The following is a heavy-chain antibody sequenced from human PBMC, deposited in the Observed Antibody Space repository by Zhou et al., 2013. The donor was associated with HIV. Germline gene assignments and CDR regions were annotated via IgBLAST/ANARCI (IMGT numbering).Heavy chain of an antibody. J-gene: IGHJ4*02. Sequence: VQLQESGPGLVKPSETLSLTCTVSGGSISSHYWSWIRQPAGKGLEWIGRIYSNENTNNNPSLKSRVTMSVDTSKNQFSLTLSSVTAADTAVYYCAKEGSGRALDYWGQGTLVTVSS. CDR1: GGSISSHY. CDR3: AKEGSGRALDY. D-gene: IGHD2-15*01. CDR2: IYSNENT. V-gene: IGHV4-4*07.